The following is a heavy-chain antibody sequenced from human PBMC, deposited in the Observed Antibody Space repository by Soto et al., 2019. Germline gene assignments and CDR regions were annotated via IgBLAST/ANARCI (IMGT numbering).Heavy chain of an antibody. V-gene: IGHV3-23*01. CDR3: AKLQSRELGRGAFDI. CDR2: ISGSGGSI. J-gene: IGHJ3*02. D-gene: IGHD7-27*01. CDR1: GFTFSSYG. Sequence: EVQLLESGGGFVQPGGSLRLTCEASGFTFSSYGMSWVRQAPGKGLEWVSGISGSGGSIYYADSVKGRFTISRDNSKNTLYLQMNSLRAEDTAVYYCAKLQSRELGRGAFDIWGQGTMVTVSS.